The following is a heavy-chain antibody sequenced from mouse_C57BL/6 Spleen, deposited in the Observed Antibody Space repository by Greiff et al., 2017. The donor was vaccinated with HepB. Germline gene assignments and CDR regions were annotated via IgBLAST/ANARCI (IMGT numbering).Heavy chain of an antibody. CDR1: GYTFTDYE. J-gene: IGHJ2*01. CDR3: TRFITTVVATLYFDY. V-gene: IGHV1-15*01. Sequence: QVQLKESGAELVRPGASVTLSCKASGYTFTDYEMHWVKQTPVHGLEWIGAIDPETGGTAYNQKFKGKAILTADKSSSTAYMELRILTSEDSAVYYCTRFITTVVATLYFDYWGQGTTLTVSS. D-gene: IGHD1-1*01. CDR2: IDPETGGT.